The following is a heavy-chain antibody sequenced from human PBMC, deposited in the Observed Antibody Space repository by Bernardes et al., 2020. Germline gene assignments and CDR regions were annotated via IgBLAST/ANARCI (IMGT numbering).Heavy chain of an antibody. CDR3: ARGPWDWNDGNYFDY. CDR1: GGTFSSYA. J-gene: IGHJ4*02. D-gene: IGHD1-1*01. V-gene: IGHV1-69*06. CDR2: IIPIFGTA. Sequence: SVKVSCKASGGTFSSYAISWVRQAPGQGLEWMGGIIPIFGTANYAQKFQGRVTITADKSTSTAYMELSSLRSEDTAVYYCARGPWDWNDGNYFDYWGQGTLVTVSS.